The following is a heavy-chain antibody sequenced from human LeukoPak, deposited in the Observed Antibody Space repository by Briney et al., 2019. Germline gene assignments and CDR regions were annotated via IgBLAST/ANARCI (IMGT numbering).Heavy chain of an antibody. CDR3: AKESPVFDY. V-gene: IGHV3-23*01. CDR2: ISGSGGST. CDR1: GFTFINYA. J-gene: IGHJ4*02. Sequence: GGSLRLSCAASGFTFINYAMSWVRQAPGKGLKWVSVISGSGGSTHYADSVKGRFTISRDNSKNTLYLQMSSLRAEDTAVYYCAKESPVFDYWGQGTLVTVSS.